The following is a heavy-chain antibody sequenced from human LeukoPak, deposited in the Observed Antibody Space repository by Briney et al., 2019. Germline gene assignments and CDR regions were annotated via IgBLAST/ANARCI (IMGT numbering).Heavy chain of an antibody. Sequence: GGSLRLPCAASGFTFSSYWMHWVRQAPGKGLVWVSRINSDGSSTNYADSVKGRFTISRDNAKNTLYLQMNSLRAEDTAVYYCARVPITLAGTKDAKYFQHWGQGTLVTVSS. CDR3: ARVPITLAGTKDAKYFQH. J-gene: IGHJ1*01. CDR2: INSDGSST. CDR1: GFTFSSYW. V-gene: IGHV3-74*01. D-gene: IGHD6-19*01.